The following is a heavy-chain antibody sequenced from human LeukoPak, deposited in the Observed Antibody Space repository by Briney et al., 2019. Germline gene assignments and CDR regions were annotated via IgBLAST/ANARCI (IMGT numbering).Heavy chain of an antibody. V-gene: IGHV3-23*01. Sequence: GGSLRLSCAVSGLTFNNYAMSWVRQAPGKGLEWVSGISGRGASKYYADSVKGRFTISRDNSKNTLYLQMNSLRAEDTAVYYCAKDYASFYYDSSGFWDYWGQGTLVTVSS. CDR1: GLTFNNYA. D-gene: IGHD3-22*01. CDR2: ISGRGASK. J-gene: IGHJ4*02. CDR3: AKDYASFYYDSSGFWDY.